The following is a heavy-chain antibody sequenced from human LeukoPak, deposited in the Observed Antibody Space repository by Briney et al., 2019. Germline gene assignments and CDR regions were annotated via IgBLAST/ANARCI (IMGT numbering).Heavy chain of an antibody. Sequence: GRSLRLSCAASGFTFSSYAMHWVRQAPGKGLEWVAVISYDGSNKYYADSVKGRFTISRDNSKNTLYLQMYSLRAEDTAVYYCATGTHIVVVTATPDFDYWGQGTLVTVSS. J-gene: IGHJ4*02. CDR3: ATGTHIVVVTATPDFDY. CDR1: GFTFSSYA. V-gene: IGHV3-30-3*01. CDR2: ISYDGSNK. D-gene: IGHD2-21*02.